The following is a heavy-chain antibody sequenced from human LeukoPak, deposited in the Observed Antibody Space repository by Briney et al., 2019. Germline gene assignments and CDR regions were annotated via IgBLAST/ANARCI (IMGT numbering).Heavy chain of an antibody. CDR3: ARGSNWNRFDY. V-gene: IGHV4-59*01. J-gene: IGHJ4*02. CDR2: IYYSGST. Sequence: PSETLSLTCTISGGSISSYYWSWIRQPPGKGLEWIGYIYYSGSTNYNPSLKSRVTISVDTSKNQFSLKLSSVPAADTALYYCARGSNWNRFDYWGQGTMVTVSS. D-gene: IGHD1-1*01. CDR1: GGSISSYY.